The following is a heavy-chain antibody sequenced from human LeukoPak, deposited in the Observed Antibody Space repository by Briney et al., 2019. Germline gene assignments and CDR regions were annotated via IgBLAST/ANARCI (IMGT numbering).Heavy chain of an antibody. V-gene: IGHV1-46*01. CDR2: INPSGGST. CDR1: GYXFTSYY. D-gene: IGHD1-26*01. J-gene: IGHJ4*02. Sequence: ASVKVSCKASGYXFTSYYIHWVRQAPGQGLEWMGIINPSGGSTSYAQKFQGRVTMTRDTSTSTVYMELSSLRSEDTAVYYCARASISGGSYCPADYWGQGTLVTVSS. CDR3: ARASISGGSYCPADY.